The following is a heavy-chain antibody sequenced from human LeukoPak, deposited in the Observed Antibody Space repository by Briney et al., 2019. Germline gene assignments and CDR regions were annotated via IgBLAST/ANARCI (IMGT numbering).Heavy chain of an antibody. CDR2: IDSSGNT. Sequence: PSQTLSLTCTVSGGSISSGSYFWSCIRQSAGRGLEWIGRIDSSGNTNYNPSLKSRVTMSLDTSKDQFSLKLSSVTAADTAVYYCAREALPNGVWRVGWFDPWGQGTLVTVFS. V-gene: IGHV4-61*02. J-gene: IGHJ5*02. CDR1: GGSISSGSYF. CDR3: AREALPNGVWRVGWFDP. D-gene: IGHD2-8*01.